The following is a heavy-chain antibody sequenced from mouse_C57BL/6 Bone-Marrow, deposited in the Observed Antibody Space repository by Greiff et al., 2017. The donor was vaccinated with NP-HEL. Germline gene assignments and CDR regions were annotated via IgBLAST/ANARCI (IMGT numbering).Heavy chain of an antibody. CDR2: ISSGGSYT. Sequence: EVQVVESGGDLVKPGGSLKLSCAASGFTFSSYGMSWVRQTPDKSLEWVATISSGGSYTYYPDSVKGRFTISRDNAKNTLYLQMSSLKSEDAALYYYANLRQLYYAMDYWGQGTSVTVSS. D-gene: IGHD1-2*01. V-gene: IGHV5-6*01. CDR1: GFTFSSYG. J-gene: IGHJ4*01. CDR3: ANLRQLYYAMDY.